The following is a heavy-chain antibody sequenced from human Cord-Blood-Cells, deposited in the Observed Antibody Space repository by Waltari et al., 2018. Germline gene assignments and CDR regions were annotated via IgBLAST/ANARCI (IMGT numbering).Heavy chain of an antibody. J-gene: IGHJ4*02. D-gene: IGHD3-22*01. CDR3: ARGLDTMIVVVIPSSFDY. CDR1: GYTFTGYY. V-gene: IGHV1-2*02. Sequence: QVQLVQSGAEVKKPAASVKVSCKASGYTFTGYYMHWVRPAPGQGLEWMGWINPNSGGTNYAQKFQGRVTMTRDTSISTAYMELSRMRSDDTAVYYWARGLDTMIVVVIPSSFDYWGQGTLVAVAS. CDR2: INPNSGGT.